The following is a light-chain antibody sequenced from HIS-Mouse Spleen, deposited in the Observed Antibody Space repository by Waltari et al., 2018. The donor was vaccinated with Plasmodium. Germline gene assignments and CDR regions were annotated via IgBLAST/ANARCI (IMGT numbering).Light chain of an antibody. V-gene: IGKV1-33*01. CDR1: QDISNY. CDR2: DAS. J-gene: IGKJ3*01. CDR3: QQYDNLPPLFT. Sequence: DIQMTQSPSSLSASVGDRVTITCQASQDISNYLNWYQQKPGKAPKLLIYDASNLETGVPSRFSGSGSATDFTFTISSLQPEDIATYDCQQYDNLPPLFTFGPGTKVDIK.